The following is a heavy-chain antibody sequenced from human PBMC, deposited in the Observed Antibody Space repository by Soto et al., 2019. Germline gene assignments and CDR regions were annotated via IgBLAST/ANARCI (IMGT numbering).Heavy chain of an antibody. CDR1: GGSISSYY. D-gene: IGHD6-13*01. J-gene: IGHJ6*02. Sequence: SETLSLTCTVSGGSISSYYWSWIRQPPGKGLEWIGYIYYSGSTNYNPSLKSRVTISVDTSKNQFSLKLSSVTAADTAVYYCARDLSGSSSPPHPTYYYYGMDVWGQGTTVTVS. CDR3: ARDLSGSSSPPHPTYYYYGMDV. CDR2: IYYSGST. V-gene: IGHV4-59*01.